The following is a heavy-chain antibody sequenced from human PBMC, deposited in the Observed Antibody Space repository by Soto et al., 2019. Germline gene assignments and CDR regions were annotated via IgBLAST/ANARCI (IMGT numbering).Heavy chain of an antibody. Sequence: GGSLRLSCAASGFTFSSYSMNWVRQAPGKGLEWVSSISSSSSYIYYADSVKGRFTISRDNAKNSLYLQMNSLRAEDTAVYYCASLVVVPAPDAFDIWGQGTRVTVSS. D-gene: IGHD2-2*01. CDR2: ISSSSSYI. J-gene: IGHJ3*02. CDR3: ASLVVVPAPDAFDI. V-gene: IGHV3-21*01. CDR1: GFTFSSYS.